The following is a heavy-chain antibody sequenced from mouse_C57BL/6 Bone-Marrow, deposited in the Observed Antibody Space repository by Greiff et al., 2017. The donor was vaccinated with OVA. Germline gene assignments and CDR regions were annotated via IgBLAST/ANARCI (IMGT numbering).Heavy chain of an antibody. Sequence: VQLQQSGPELVKPGASVKISCKASGYTFTDYYMNWVKQSHGKSLEWIGDINPNNGGTSYNQKFKGKATLTVDKSSSTAYMELRSLTSEDSAVYYCARDRYFGSSYWYFDVWGTGTTVTVSS. CDR3: ARDRYFGSSYWYFDV. V-gene: IGHV1-26*01. CDR1: GYTFTDYY. D-gene: IGHD1-1*01. J-gene: IGHJ1*03. CDR2: INPNNGGT.